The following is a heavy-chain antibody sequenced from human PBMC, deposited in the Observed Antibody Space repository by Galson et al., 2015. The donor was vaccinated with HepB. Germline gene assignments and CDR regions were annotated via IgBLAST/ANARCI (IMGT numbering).Heavy chain of an antibody. CDR3: TTDVFFSTFWSWFDP. J-gene: IGHJ5*02. D-gene: IGHD2-8*02. CDR1: GFTFSTST. V-gene: IGHV3-15*01. Sequence: SLRLSCAASGFTFSTSTMNWVRQAPGKGLEWIGRIKSKTDGGTADYAAPVKGRFTIARDDASNTLYLHMNRLKTDDTGVYYCTTDVFFSTFWSWFDPWGQGTLVTVSS. CDR2: IKSKTDGGTA.